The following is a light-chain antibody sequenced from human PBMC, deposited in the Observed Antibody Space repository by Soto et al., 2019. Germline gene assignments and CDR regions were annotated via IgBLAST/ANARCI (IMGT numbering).Light chain of an antibody. V-gene: IGKV3-20*01. CDR1: QSVSSY. CDR3: HQYGSSPLT. Sequence: EIVLTQSPATLSLSPGERATLSCRASQSVSSYLAWYQQKPGQPPRLLIYGGSRRATGISDRFSGSGAVTDFTLTISRLQPEDFAVYYCHQYGSSPLTFGGGTKVDIK. J-gene: IGKJ4*01. CDR2: GGS.